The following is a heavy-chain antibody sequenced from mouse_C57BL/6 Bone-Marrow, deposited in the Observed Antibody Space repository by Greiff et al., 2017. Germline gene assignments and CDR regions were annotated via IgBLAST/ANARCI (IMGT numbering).Heavy chain of an antibody. CDR3: ATENYYYAMDY. V-gene: IGHV5-17*01. CDR2: ISSGSSTI. Sequence: EVHLVESGGGLVKPGGSLKLSCAASGFTFSDYGMHWVRQAPEKGLEWVAYISSGSSTIYYADTVKGRFTISRDNAKNTLFLQMTSLRSEDTAMYYCATENYYYAMDYWGQGTSVTVSS. J-gene: IGHJ4*01. CDR1: GFTFSDYG.